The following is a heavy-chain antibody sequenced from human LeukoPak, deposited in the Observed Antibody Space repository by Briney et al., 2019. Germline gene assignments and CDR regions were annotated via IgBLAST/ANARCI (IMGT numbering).Heavy chain of an antibody. CDR2: IIPIFGTA. Sequence: ASVKVSCKASGGTFSSYAISWVRQAPGQGLEWMGGIIPIFGTANYAQKFQGRVTITADKSTSTAYMELSSLRSEDTAIYYCARGAAHPYCTNGICYLRYWGQGTLVTVSS. D-gene: IGHD2-8*01. V-gene: IGHV1-69*06. CDR1: GGTFSSYA. J-gene: IGHJ4*02. CDR3: ARGAAHPYCTNGICYLRY.